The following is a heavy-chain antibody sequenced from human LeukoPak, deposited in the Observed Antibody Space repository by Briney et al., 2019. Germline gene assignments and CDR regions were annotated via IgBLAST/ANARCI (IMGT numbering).Heavy chain of an antibody. Sequence: ASVKVSCKASGYTFTSYGISWGRQAPGQGGEWVGGISAYNGNTKYAQKLQGRDTITTDTSKRKEYIEQRSLRSDDTAVYYCARDSSPLLWFGELSDYWGQGTLVTVSS. V-gene: IGHV1-18*01. CDR2: ISAYNGNT. CDR3: ARDSSPLLWFGELSDY. D-gene: IGHD3-10*01. CDR1: GYTFTSYG. J-gene: IGHJ4*02.